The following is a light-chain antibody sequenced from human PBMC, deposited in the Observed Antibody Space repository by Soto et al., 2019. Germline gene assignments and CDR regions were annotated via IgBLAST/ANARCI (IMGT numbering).Light chain of an antibody. CDR2: DAY. CDR3: QQRHMWPIT. J-gene: IGKJ5*01. V-gene: IGKV3-11*01. Sequence: EVVLTQSPVTLSLSPAEIATLSCRASQSFRGLLAWYKQKPGQAPRLLIYDAYNRATGIPPRFSGSGSGTDFTLTISSLEPEDSAVYYCQQRHMWPITFGQGTRLEI. CDR1: QSFRGL.